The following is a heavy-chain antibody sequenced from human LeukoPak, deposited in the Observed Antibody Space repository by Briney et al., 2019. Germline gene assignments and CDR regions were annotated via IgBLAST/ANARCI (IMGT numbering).Heavy chain of an antibody. D-gene: IGHD4-17*01. J-gene: IGHJ3*01. Sequence: GGSLRLSCVASGFIFSDYDMHWVRQAPGKGLEWVSYIGTGVDTHFSDSVKGRFAISRDNARNSLYLQINCLRAEDTAIYYCARDRRADYGRNNDAFDLWGHGTVVTVSS. V-gene: IGHV3-13*01. CDR3: ARDRRADYGRNNDAFDL. CDR2: IGTGVDT. CDR1: GFIFSDYD.